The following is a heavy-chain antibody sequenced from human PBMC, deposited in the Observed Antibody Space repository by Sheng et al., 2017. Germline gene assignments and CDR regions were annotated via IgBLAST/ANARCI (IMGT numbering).Heavy chain of an antibody. CDR2: ISSSGSTI. CDR3: ARDYSSSSPDYYYYYYMDV. V-gene: IGHV3-48*03. CDR1: GFTFSSYE. D-gene: IGHD6-6*01. J-gene: IGHJ6*03. Sequence: EVQLVESGGGLVQPGGSLRLSCAASGFTFSSYEMNWVRQAPGKGLEWVSYISSSGSTIYYADSVKGRFTISRDNAKNSLYLQMNSLRAEDTAVYYCARDYSSSSPDYYYYYYMDVWGQGTTVTVSS.